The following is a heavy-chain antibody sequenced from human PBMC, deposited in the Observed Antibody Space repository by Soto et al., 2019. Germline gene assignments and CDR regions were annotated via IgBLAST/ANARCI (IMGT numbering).Heavy chain of an antibody. CDR2: INPNRGGT. Sequence: QVQLVQSGAEVKKPGASVKVSCKASGYTFTGYYMHWVRQAPGQGLEWMGWINPNRGGTNYAQKIQGRVTMTRDTSISTAYMELSRLRSDGTAVYYCARTGYDYGDYVFDYWGQGTLVTVSS. V-gene: IGHV1-2*02. D-gene: IGHD4-17*01. J-gene: IGHJ4*02. CDR3: ARTGYDYGDYVFDY. CDR1: GYTFTGYY.